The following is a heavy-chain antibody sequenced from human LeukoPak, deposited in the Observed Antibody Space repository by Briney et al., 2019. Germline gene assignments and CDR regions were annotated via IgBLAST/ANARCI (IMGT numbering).Heavy chain of an antibody. Sequence: ASVTVSYTVSGYTLTELSMHWVRQAPGKGLEWMGGFDPEDGETIYAQKFQGRVTMTRNTSISTAYMELSSLRSEDTAVYYCARGGTYDFWSGYFWDYYYYGMDVWGQGTTVTVSS. CDR2: FDPEDGET. D-gene: IGHD3-3*01. CDR3: ARGGTYDFWSGYFWDYYYYGMDV. J-gene: IGHJ6*02. V-gene: IGHV1-24*01. CDR1: GYTLTELS.